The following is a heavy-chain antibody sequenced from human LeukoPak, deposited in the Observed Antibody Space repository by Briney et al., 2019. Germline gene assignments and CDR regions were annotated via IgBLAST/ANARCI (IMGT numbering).Heavy chain of an antibody. V-gene: IGHV3-23*01. CDR2: FGGSGGTI. D-gene: IGHD2-21*02. CDR3: AKSDCGGDCHLLDY. J-gene: IGHJ4*02. CDR1: GFTFSTYA. Sequence: GGSLRLSCAASGFTFSTYAMSWVRQAPGKGLEWVSHFGGSGGTIYYADSVKGRFTISRDNSKNTLYLQMNSLRAEDTAVYYYAKSDCGGDCHLLDYWGQGTLVTVSS.